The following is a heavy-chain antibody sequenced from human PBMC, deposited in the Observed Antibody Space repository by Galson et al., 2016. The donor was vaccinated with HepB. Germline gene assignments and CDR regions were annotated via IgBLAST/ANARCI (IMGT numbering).Heavy chain of an antibody. Sequence: SLRLSCAASPFTFSSYGMHWVRQAPGKGLEWVAAIWYDGSNKYYADSVKGRFTISRDNSKNTLYLQMNSLRAEDTAVYHCAREGRHTPVDMPLDYWGQGTLVTVSS. D-gene: IGHD5-12*01. CDR3: AREGRHTPVDMPLDY. J-gene: IGHJ4*02. V-gene: IGHV3-33*08. CDR1: PFTFSSYG. CDR2: IWYDGSNK.